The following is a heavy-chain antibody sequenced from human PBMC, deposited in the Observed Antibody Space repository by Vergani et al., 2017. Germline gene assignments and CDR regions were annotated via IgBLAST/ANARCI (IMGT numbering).Heavy chain of an antibody. D-gene: IGHD3-22*01. Sequence: EVQLLESGGDLVQPGGSLRLSCTASGFIFSTYAMSWVRQAPGKGLEWVSGISASGAPTYYADSVKGRVTISRDNSKNTLSLQMNSLTAEDTAIYYCAGPRGTSAYYYGGFDYWGQGILVTVSS. CDR1: GFIFSTYA. CDR2: ISASGAPT. V-gene: IGHV3-23*01. CDR3: AGPRGTSAYYYGGFDY. J-gene: IGHJ4*02.